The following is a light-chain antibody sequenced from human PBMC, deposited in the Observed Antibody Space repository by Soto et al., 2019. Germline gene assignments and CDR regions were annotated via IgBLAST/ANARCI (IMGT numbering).Light chain of an antibody. CDR1: SSDVGGYNY. Sequence: QSALTQPASVSGSPGQSITISCTGTSSDVGGYNYVSWYQQHPGKAPKLMIYDVSNRPSGVSNRFSGSKSGNTASLTISGLQAEDEAGYYCSSYTSSRHLLHVFGTGTKVTVL. CDR2: DVS. J-gene: IGLJ1*01. V-gene: IGLV2-14*01. CDR3: SSYTSSRHLLHV.